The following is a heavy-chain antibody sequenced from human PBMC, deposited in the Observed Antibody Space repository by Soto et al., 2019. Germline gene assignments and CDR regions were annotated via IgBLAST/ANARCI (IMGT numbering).Heavy chain of an antibody. CDR3: ARGRGGYCPNVVCSPGDY. V-gene: IGHV3-30-3*01. CDR2: ISHDGSNQ. J-gene: IGHJ4*02. D-gene: IGHD2-8*01. Sequence: QVQLVESGGGVVQPGRSLRLSCAASGFTFSSYPMHWVRQAPGKGLEWVAFISHDGSNQYYADSAKGRFTISRDNSKNTLYLQMNSLRADEPAVYYCARGRGGYCPNVVCSPGDYWGQGTLVTVSS. CDR1: GFTFSSYP.